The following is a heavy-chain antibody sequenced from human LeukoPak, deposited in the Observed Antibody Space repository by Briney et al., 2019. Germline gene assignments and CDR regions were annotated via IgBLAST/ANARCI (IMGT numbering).Heavy chain of an antibody. J-gene: IGHJ4*02. V-gene: IGHV2-5*01. Sequence: FGPTLVKPTQTLTLTCTFSGFSLTTDAVAVGWVRQPPGKALEWLTFIYGNDDKRYRPSLNSRLTITKDTSKNQVVLTMTDMDSVDTATYYCVHRRKVTSVDDWGQGTLVTVSS. CDR2: IYGNDDK. D-gene: IGHD2-21*02. CDR3: VHRRKVTSVDD. CDR1: GFSLTTDAVA.